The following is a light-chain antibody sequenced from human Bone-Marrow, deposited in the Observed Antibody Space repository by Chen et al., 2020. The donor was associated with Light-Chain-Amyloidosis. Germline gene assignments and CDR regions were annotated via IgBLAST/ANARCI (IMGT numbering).Light chain of an antibody. Sequence: SYVLTQPPSVSVSPGATASITCPSDKLGDKYVCWYQQKPGQSPVLVVYHDNRRPSGIPERFSGSKSGDTATLTISGTQAKDEADYYCQACDITRGMFGGGTMLTVL. V-gene: IGLV3-1*01. CDR1: KLGDKY. CDR2: HDN. J-gene: IGLJ3*02. CDR3: QACDITRGM.